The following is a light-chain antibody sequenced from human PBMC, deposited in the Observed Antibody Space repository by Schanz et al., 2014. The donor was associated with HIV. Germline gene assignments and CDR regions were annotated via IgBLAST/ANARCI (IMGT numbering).Light chain of an antibody. CDR3: QQYVTYSQWP. V-gene: IGKV1-5*03. J-gene: IGKJ1*01. Sequence: QLTQSPSTLSASVGDRVSITCRTTESISEWLAWYQQKPGKAPKLLIYKASSLESGVPSRFSGSGSGKEFTLTISSLQPDDFATYYCQQYVTYSQWPFGQGTKVELK. CDR1: ESISEW. CDR2: KAS.